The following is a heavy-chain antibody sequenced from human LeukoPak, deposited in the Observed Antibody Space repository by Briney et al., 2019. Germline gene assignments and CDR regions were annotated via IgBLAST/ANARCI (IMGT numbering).Heavy chain of an antibody. CDR3: ARDKDPTVFDS. J-gene: IGHJ4*02. CDR1: GYTFTIYY. V-gene: IGHV1-2*02. CDR2: INPNNGDT. Sequence: ASVRVSCKASGYTFTIYYIHWVGQAPGQGLEWLGWINPNNGDTISAQKFQGRVTMTRDTTISTAYMELRSLRCDDTAVYYCARDKDPTVFDSWGQGTLVTVSS.